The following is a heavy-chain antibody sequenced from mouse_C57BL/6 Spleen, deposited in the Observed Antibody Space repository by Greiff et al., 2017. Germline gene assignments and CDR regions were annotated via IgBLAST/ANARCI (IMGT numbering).Heavy chain of an antibody. Sequence: VQLQESGAELVKPGASVKLSCKASGYTFTSYWMHWVKQRPGQGLEWIGMIHPNSGSTNYNEKFKSKATLTVDKSSSAAYMQLSSLTSEDSAVYYCAEDSNHVRFAYWGQGTLVTVSA. V-gene: IGHV1-64*01. CDR2: IHPNSGST. CDR3: AEDSNHVRFAY. CDR1: GYTFTSYW. D-gene: IGHD2-5*01. J-gene: IGHJ3*01.